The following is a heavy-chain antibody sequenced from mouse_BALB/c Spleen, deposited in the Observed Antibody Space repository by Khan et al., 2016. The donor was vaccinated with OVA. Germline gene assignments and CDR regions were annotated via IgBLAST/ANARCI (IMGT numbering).Heavy chain of an antibody. J-gene: IGHJ2*01. Sequence: EVELVESGGGLVQPGGSRTLSCAASGFTFSRFGMHWVRQAPEKGLEWVAYISSGSSSIYYADTVKGRFTISRDNPKNTLILQMTSLRSEDTAMYYCARDSNFDYWGQGTTLTVSS. CDR3: ARDSNFDY. CDR2: ISSGSSSI. V-gene: IGHV5-17*02. CDR1: GFTFSRFG.